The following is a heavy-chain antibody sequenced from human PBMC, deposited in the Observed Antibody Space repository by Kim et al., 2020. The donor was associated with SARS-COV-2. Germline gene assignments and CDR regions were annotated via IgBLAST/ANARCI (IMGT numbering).Heavy chain of an antibody. V-gene: IGHV4-39*01. D-gene: IGHD3-22*01. J-gene: IGHJ5*02. Sequence: SETLSLTCTVSGGSISSSSYYWGWIRQPPGKGLEWIGSIYYSGSTYYNPSLKSRVTISVDTSKNQFSLKLSSVTAADTAVYYCARPLSDSSGPNWFDPWGQGTLVTVSS. CDR1: GGSISSSSYY. CDR2: IYYSGST. CDR3: ARPLSDSSGPNWFDP.